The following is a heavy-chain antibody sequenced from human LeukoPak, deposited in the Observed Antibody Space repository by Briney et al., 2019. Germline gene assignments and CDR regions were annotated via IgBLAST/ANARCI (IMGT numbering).Heavy chain of an antibody. CDR1: GFTFGDYA. J-gene: IGHJ4*02. D-gene: IGHD2-15*01. CDR3: ARSYCGGGNCYPADN. CDR2: IRSKAYGGTT. Sequence: PGRSLRLSCTASGFTFGDYAMSWVRQAPGKGLEWVGFIRSKAYGGTTEYAASVKGRFTISRDDSKNSLYLQMNSLKTEDTAVYYCARSYCGGGNCYPADNWGQGTLVTVSS. V-gene: IGHV3-49*04.